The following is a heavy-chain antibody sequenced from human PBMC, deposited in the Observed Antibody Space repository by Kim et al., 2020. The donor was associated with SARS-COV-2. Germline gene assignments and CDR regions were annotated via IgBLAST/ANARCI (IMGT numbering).Heavy chain of an antibody. V-gene: IGHV3-23*01. CDR3: AKVPLYCSSASCYFLWYFEY. J-gene: IGHJ4*02. Sequence: GGSLRLSCAASGFTFSSYAMSWVRQAPGKGLEWVSAISGSGGNTYYADSVKGRFTISRDNSKNTLYAQLNSLRAEDTAVYYCAKVPLYCSSASCYFLWYFEYWGQGTLVTVSS. D-gene: IGHD2-2*01. CDR1: GFTFSSYA. CDR2: ISGSGGNT.